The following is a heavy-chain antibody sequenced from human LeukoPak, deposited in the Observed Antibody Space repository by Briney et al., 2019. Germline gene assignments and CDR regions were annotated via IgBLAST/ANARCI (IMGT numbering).Heavy chain of an antibody. Sequence: ASVKVSCKASGYTFTNYGISWVRQAPGQGLEWMGWISAYNGNTNYAQKLQGRVTMTTDTSTSTAYMELSSLKSEDTAVYYCARAKYYYDSSDAFDIWGQGTMVTVSS. CDR1: GYTFTNYG. J-gene: IGHJ3*02. CDR3: ARAKYYYDSSDAFDI. V-gene: IGHV1-18*01. CDR2: ISAYNGNT. D-gene: IGHD3-22*01.